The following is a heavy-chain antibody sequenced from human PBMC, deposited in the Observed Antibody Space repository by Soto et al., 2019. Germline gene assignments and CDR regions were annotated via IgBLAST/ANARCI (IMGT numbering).Heavy chain of an antibody. J-gene: IGHJ4*02. CDR2: FYYGETT. CDR3: ARGTYCGSDCYWTLDY. D-gene: IGHD2-21*02. CDR1: GASISDYF. Sequence: PSETLSLTCTVAGASISDYFWTWIRQPPGKGLEWIGYFYYGETTNKKSSLNSRFTVSVDTSKSQFSLKVTSVTTADTAVYYCARGTYCGSDCYWTLDYWGQGKMVIVSS. V-gene: IGHV4-59*01.